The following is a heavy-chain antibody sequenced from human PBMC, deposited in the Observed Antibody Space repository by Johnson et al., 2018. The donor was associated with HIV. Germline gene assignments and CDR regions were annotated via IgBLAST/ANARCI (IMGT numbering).Heavy chain of an antibody. CDR3: ARPYTYGAFDI. CDR1: GFTVTNKY. D-gene: IGHD5-18*01. J-gene: IGHJ3*02. Sequence: VQLVESGGGVVQPGRSLRLSCAASGFTVTNKYMSWVRQAPGTGLGWVSVIYSGGTTYHADSVKGRFIISRDNSKSTLYLQMNSRRAEDTAVYYCARPYTYGAFDIWGQGTMVTVSS. V-gene: IGHV3-66*04. CDR2: IYSGGTT.